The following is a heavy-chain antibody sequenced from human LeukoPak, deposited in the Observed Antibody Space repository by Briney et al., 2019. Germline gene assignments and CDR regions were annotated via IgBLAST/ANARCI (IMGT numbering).Heavy chain of an antibody. D-gene: IGHD4-17*01. CDR1: GYSFTSYW. Sequence: GESLKISCKGSGYSFTSYWICWVRQLPGKGLEWMGIIYPGDSDTRYSPSFQGQVTISADKSISTAYLQWSSLKASDTAMYYCARQLYGDYAAFDIWGQGTMVTVSS. V-gene: IGHV5-51*01. CDR3: ARQLYGDYAAFDI. CDR2: IYPGDSDT. J-gene: IGHJ3*02.